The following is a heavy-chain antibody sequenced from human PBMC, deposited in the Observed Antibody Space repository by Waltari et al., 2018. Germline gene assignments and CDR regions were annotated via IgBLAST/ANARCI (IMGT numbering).Heavy chain of an antibody. V-gene: IGHV1-2*06. Sequence: QVPLVQSGAEVKKPGASVRVSCKASGYTFTGYYMPWLRQAPGQGLEWMGRINPNSGGTNYAQKFQGRVTMTRDTSISTAYMELSRLRSDDTAVYYCARGSGRIFIVVVVAASGTFDIWGQGTMVTVSS. CDR3: ARGSGRIFIVVVVAASGTFDI. D-gene: IGHD2-15*01. CDR2: INPNSGGT. CDR1: GYTFTGYY. J-gene: IGHJ3*02.